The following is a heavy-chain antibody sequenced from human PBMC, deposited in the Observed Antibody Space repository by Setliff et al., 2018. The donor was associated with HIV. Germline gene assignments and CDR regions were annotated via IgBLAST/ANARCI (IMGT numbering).Heavy chain of an antibody. CDR1: GGSISSSSYY. V-gene: IGHV4-39*01. Sequence: SETLSLTCTVSGGSISSSSYYWGWIRQPPGKGLEWIGSIYYSGSTNYNPSLKSRVTMSVDTSQNQFSLKLNSITAADTAVYYCARKGAGYNTYYFDYWGQGALVTVSS. CDR3: ARKGAGYNTYYFDY. D-gene: IGHD3-9*01. CDR2: IYYSGST. J-gene: IGHJ4*02.